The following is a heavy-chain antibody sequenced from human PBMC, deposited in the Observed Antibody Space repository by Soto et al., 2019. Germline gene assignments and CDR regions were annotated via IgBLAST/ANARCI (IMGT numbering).Heavy chain of an antibody. Sequence: QVQLVQSGAEVKKPGASVKVSCKASGYTFTSYAMHWVHQAPGQRLEWMGWINAGNGNTKHSQKFQGRVTITRDTSASTAYMELISLRSEDTAVYYCARESMPTVSFDAFDICGPGTMVTVSS. CDR3: ARESMPTVSFDAFDI. CDR1: GYTFTSYA. D-gene: IGHD4-17*01. J-gene: IGHJ3*02. V-gene: IGHV1-3*01. CDR2: INAGNGNT.